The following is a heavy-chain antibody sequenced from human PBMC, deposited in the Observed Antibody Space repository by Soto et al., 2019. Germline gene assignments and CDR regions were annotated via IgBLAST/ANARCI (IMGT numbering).Heavy chain of an antibody. CDR2: IGTAGDT. Sequence: GGSLRLSCAASGFTFSSYDMHWVRQATGKGLEWVSAIGTAGDTYYPGSVKGRFTISRENAKNSLYLQMNSLRAGDTAVYYCARGRRRAREIVDTIFGVVIIPRNDAFDIWGQGTMVTVSS. V-gene: IGHV3-13*01. D-gene: IGHD3-3*01. CDR1: GFTFSSYD. J-gene: IGHJ3*02. CDR3: ARGRRRAREIVDTIFGVVIIPRNDAFDI.